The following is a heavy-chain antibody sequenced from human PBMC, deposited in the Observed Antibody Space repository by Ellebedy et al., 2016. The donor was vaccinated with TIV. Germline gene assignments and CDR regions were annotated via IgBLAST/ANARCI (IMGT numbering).Heavy chain of an antibody. V-gene: IGHV4-39*07. CDR3: ARVSGRWTMVRGVIPLGFDC. CDR2: IYYSGST. CDR1: GGSISSSSYY. D-gene: IGHD3-10*01. Sequence: SETLSLTCTVSGGSISSSSYYWGWIRQPPGKGLEWIGSIYYSGSTYYNPSLKSRVTISVDTSKNQFSLKLSSVTAADTAVYYCARVSGRWTMVRGVIPLGFDCWGQGTLVTVSS. J-gene: IGHJ4*02.